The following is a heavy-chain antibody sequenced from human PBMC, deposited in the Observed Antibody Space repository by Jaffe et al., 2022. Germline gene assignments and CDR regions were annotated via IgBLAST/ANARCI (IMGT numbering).Heavy chain of an antibody. CDR3: ARDAHSSSWTYFDY. CDR2: ISSNGGST. V-gene: IGHV3-64*02. D-gene: IGHD6-13*01. Sequence: EVQLVESGEGLVQPGGSLRLSCAASGFTFSSYAMHWVRQAPGKGLEYVSAISSNGGSTYYADSVKGRFTISRDNSKNTLYLQMGSLRAEDMAVYYCARDAHSSSWTYFDYWGQGTLVTVSS. CDR1: GFTFSSYA. J-gene: IGHJ4*02.